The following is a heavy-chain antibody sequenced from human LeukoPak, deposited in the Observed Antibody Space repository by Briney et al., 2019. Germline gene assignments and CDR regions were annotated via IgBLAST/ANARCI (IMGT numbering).Heavy chain of an antibody. CDR2: ISSSGSTI. Sequence: GGSLRLSCAASGFTSSDYYMTWIRQAPGKGLEWVSYISSSGSTIYYADSVQGRFTISRDNAKNSLYLQMNSLRAEDTAVYYCARDGEVDYDILTGYYGYFDYWGQGTLVTVSS. CDR1: GFTSSDYY. D-gene: IGHD3-9*01. CDR3: ARDGEVDYDILTGYYGYFDY. J-gene: IGHJ4*02. V-gene: IGHV3-11*01.